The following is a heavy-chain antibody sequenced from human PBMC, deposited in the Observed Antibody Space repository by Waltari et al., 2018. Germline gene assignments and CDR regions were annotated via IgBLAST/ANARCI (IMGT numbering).Heavy chain of an antibody. Sequence: QLVDSGGGLVKPGGSLRLSCPASGFIFSSYSIHWVRQAPGKGLEWVSSISNSGSFVYYGDSVKGRFTISRDNAKNSLSLQMNNLRVEDTAVYYCTRGVRLEAAWVSYNWFDTWGQGTLVTVSS. CDR1: GFIFSSYS. D-gene: IGHD3-16*01. V-gene: IGHV3-21*01. CDR2: ISNSGSFV. J-gene: IGHJ5*02. CDR3: TRGVRLEAAWVSYNWFDT.